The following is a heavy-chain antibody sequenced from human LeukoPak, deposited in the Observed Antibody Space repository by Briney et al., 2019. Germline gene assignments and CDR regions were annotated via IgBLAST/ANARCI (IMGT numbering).Heavy chain of an antibody. J-gene: IGHJ3*02. CDR2: IKQDGSET. Sequence: GGSLRLSCAASGFTFSSYWMTWVRQAPGRGLEWLSNIKQDGSETYYVDSLKGRFTISRDNAKNSLYLQMNSLRAEDTAVYYCARLVYTKDAFDIWGQGTMVTVSS. CDR3: ARLVYTKDAFDI. D-gene: IGHD2-8*01. V-gene: IGHV3-7*01. CDR1: GFTFSSYW.